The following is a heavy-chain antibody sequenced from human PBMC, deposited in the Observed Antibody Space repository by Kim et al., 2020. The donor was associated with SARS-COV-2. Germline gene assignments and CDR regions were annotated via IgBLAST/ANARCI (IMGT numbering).Heavy chain of an antibody. D-gene: IGHD3-10*01. CDR2: VSGGGGIT. V-gene: IGHV3-23*01. CDR1: GVIFSNYA. Sequence: GGSLRLSCEVSGVIFSNYAMSWVRQAPGKGLVWVSCVSGGGGITTYADSVKGRFTISRENSKNTAYLQMDSLRADDTAVYYCTRQLLGGRQWG. J-gene: IGHJ1*01. CDR3: TRQLLGGRQ.